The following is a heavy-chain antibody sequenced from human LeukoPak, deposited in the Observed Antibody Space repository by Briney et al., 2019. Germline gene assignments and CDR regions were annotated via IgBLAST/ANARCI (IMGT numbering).Heavy chain of an antibody. J-gene: IGHJ4*02. Sequence: SETLSLTCAVYGGSFSGYYWSWIRQPPGKGLDWIGEINHSGSTNYNPSLKSRVTISVDTSKNQFSLKLSSVTAADTAVYYCARGLGAYYYGSGSYLSLWGQGTLVTVSS. CDR3: ARGLGAYYYGSGSYLSL. CDR1: GGSFSGYY. D-gene: IGHD3-10*01. CDR2: INHSGST. V-gene: IGHV4-34*01.